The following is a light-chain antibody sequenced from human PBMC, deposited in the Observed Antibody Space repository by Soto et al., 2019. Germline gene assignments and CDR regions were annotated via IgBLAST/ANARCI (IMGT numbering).Light chain of an antibody. CDR2: LAS. Sequence: EIVLTQSPATLSSFPGDRVTLSCRASQAVNTSLAWYQHKHGQAPRLLIYLASNRAAGVPARFSGSGSGTDFTLTISDVEPEDFAVYYCHQRQSWPRTFGQGTTVDIK. CDR3: HQRQSWPRT. V-gene: IGKV3-11*01. CDR1: QAVNTS. J-gene: IGKJ1*01.